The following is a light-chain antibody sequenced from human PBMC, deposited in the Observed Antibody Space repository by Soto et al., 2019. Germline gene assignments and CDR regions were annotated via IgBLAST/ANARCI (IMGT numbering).Light chain of an antibody. J-gene: IGLJ1*01. Sequence: QSLLPQPASVSVSPGQSITISCPGTSSDVGGYNYVSWYQQHPGKAPKFMIYDVSNRPSGVSNRFSGSKSGNTASLTISGLQAEDEADYYCCSYTTSNTRQIVFGTGTKVTVL. V-gene: IGLV2-14*01. CDR2: DVS. CDR3: CSYTTSNTRQIV. CDR1: SSDVGGYNY.